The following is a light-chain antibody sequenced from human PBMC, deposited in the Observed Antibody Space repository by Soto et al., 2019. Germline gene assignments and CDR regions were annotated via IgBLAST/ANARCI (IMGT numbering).Light chain of an antibody. CDR3: QHLHSFPIP. Sequence: IQLTQSPSSLSASVGDRVTITCRASQGISSFLAWYQQKPGKAPKLLIYGASTLQSGVPSRFSGSGSGTDFTLTIGSLQPEDFATYYCQHLHSFPIPFGPGTKVDIK. CDR1: QGISSF. J-gene: IGKJ3*01. CDR2: GAS. V-gene: IGKV1-9*01.